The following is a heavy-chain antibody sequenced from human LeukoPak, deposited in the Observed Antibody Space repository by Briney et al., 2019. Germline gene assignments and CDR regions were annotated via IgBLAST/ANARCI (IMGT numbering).Heavy chain of an antibody. CDR1: GGSVSGYY. CDR3: ARGTSCGSKCFFDY. D-gene: IGHD2-21*01. CDR2: LDSSGSA. V-gene: IGHV4-4*07. J-gene: IGHJ4*02. Sequence: SETLSLTCKVSGGSVSGYYCSWIRQPAGKGLEWIGRLDSSGSANYNSSLKSRVTMSIDRSQFSLRLTSVTAADTAIYYCARGTSCGSKCFFDYWGQGILVTVSS.